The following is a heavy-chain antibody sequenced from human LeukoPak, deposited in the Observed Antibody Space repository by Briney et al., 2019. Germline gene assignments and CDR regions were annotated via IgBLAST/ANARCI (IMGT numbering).Heavy chain of an antibody. J-gene: IGHJ4*02. CDR2: IYYSGST. D-gene: IGHD1-26*01. V-gene: IGHV4-59*01. CDR1: GGSISSYY. CDR3: ARADPYYYYFDY. Sequence: SETLSLTCTVSGGSISSYYWSWIRQPPGKGLERIGYIYYSGSTNYNPSLKSRVTISVDTSKNQFPLKLSSVTAADTAVYYCARADPYYYYFDYWGQGTLVTVSS.